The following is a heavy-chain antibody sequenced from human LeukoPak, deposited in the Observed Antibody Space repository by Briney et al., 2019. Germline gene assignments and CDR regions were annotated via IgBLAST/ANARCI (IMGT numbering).Heavy chain of an antibody. Sequence: SETLSLTCTVSGGSISSYYWSWLRQPPGKGLEWIGYIYYSGSTNYNPSLKSRVTISVDTSKNQFSLKLSSVTAADTAVYYCARDCGSSTSCYKGRWSWFDPWGQGTLVTVSS. CDR2: IYYSGST. V-gene: IGHV4-59*01. CDR3: ARDCGSSTSCYKGRWSWFDP. CDR1: GGSISSYY. D-gene: IGHD2-2*02. J-gene: IGHJ5*02.